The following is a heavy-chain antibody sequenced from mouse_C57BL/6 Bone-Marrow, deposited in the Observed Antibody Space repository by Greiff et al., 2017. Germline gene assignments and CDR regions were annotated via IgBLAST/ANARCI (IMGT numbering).Heavy chain of an antibody. D-gene: IGHD1-1*01. J-gene: IGHJ4*01. CDR1: GFTFSSYG. V-gene: IGHV5-6*01. Sequence: EVKLVESGGDLVKPGGSLKLSCAASGFTFSSYGMSWVRQTPDKRLEWVATISSGGSYTYYPDSVKGRFTISRDNAKNTLYLQRSSLKSEDTAMYYCAVGSILYYYAMDYWGQGTSVTASS. CDR2: ISSGGSYT. CDR3: AVGSILYYYAMDY.